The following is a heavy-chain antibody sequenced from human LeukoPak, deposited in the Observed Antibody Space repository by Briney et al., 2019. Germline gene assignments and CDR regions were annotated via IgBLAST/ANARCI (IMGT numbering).Heavy chain of an antibody. D-gene: IGHD3-10*01. J-gene: IGHJ4*02. Sequence: GGSLRLSCEASTFTFSTYWMHWVRQVPGKGLVWVSYINGDGSSSNYADSVKGRLTISRDNAKNTLYPQMNSLRAEDTAVYYCATGSGTYYDSWGQGTLVTVSS. CDR3: ATGSGTYYDS. CDR1: TFTFSTYW. V-gene: IGHV3-74*01. CDR2: INGDGSSS.